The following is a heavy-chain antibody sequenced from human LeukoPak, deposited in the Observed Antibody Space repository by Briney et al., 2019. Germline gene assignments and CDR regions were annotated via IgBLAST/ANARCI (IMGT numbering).Heavy chain of an antibody. J-gene: IGHJ4*02. D-gene: IGHD2-2*02. CDR3: AREDCSSTSCYRGDGDY. CDR2: ISAYNGNT. Sequence: ASVKVSCKASGYTFTSYGISWVRQAPGQGLEWMGWISAYNGNTNYAQKLQGRVTMTTDTSTSTAYMELRSLRSDDTAVYYCAREDCSSTSCYRGDGDYWGQGTLVTVSS. CDR1: GYTFTSYG. V-gene: IGHV1-18*01.